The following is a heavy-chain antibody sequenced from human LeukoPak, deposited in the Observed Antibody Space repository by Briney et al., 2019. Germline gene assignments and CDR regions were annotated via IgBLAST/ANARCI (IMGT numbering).Heavy chain of an antibody. J-gene: IGHJ6*03. CDR2: IYYSGST. CDR1: GGSISSSSYY. D-gene: IGHD6-19*01. CDR3: ARVTEQWLVISYYYYMDV. Sequence: SETLSLTCTVSGGSISSSSYYWGWIRQPPGKGLEWIGSIYYSGSTYYNPSLKSRVTISVDTSKNQFSLKLSSVTAADTAVYYCARVTEQWLVISYYYYMDVWGKGTTVTVSS. V-gene: IGHV4-39*07.